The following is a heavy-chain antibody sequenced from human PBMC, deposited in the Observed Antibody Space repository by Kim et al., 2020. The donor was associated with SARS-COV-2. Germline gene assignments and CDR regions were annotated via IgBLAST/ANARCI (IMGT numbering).Heavy chain of an antibody. CDR2: IWYDGSNK. Sequence: GGSLRLSCAASGFTFSSYGMHWVRQAPGKGLEWVAVIWYDGSNKYYADSVKGRFTISRDNSKNTLYLQMNSLRAEDTAVYYCAKADPSDILTDIFPWPTFWYYNYGMDVWGQGTTVTVSS. CDR1: GFTFSSYG. J-gene: IGHJ6*02. V-gene: IGHV3-33*06. CDR3: AKADPSDILTDIFPWPTFWYYNYGMDV. D-gene: IGHD3-9*01.